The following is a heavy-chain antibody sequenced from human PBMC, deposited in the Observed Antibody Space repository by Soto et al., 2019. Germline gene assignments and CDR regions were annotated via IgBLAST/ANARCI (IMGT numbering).Heavy chain of an antibody. CDR3: ARVTVVPAAIPHELRNWYFDL. V-gene: IGHV3-30-3*01. D-gene: IGHD2-2*02. J-gene: IGHJ2*01. Sequence: QVQLVDSGGGVVQPGRSLRLSCVASGFSFDRNSMHWVRQAPGKGLEWVALISYDGSNKYYAESVKGRFTISRDNSKKKMYLQVNSLRPEDTAVYFCARVTVVPAAIPHELRNWYFDLWGRGTLVSVSS. CDR1: GFSFDRNS. CDR2: ISYDGSNK.